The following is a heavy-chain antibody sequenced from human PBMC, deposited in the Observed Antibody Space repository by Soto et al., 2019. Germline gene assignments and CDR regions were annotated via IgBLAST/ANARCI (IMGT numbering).Heavy chain of an antibody. CDR3: ARDIASYAYGEGY. V-gene: IGHV4-4*07. Sequence: TLSLTCTVSGGSINSYWWSWIRQPAGKGLEWIGRVYSSGTTDYNPSLNSRATMSVETSKNQFSLKLSSVTAADTAVYYCARDIASYAYGEGYWGQGIQVTVSS. J-gene: IGHJ4*02. CDR2: VYSSGTT. D-gene: IGHD2-21*01. CDR1: GGSINSYW.